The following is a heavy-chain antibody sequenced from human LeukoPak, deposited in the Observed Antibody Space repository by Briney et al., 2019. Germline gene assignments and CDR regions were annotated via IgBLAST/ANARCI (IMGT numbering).Heavy chain of an antibody. V-gene: IGHV3-7*01. CDR1: GFTFSTYW. CDR2: IKQDGSEK. J-gene: IGHJ5*02. Sequence: GGSLRLSCAASGFTFSTYWMSWVRQAPGKGLEWVANIKQDGSEKYYVDSVKGRFTISRDNAKNSLYLQMNSLRAEDTAVYYCAGGPTRLGYCTNGVCYTGGHWFDPWGQGTLVTVSS. D-gene: IGHD2-8*01. CDR3: AGGPTRLGYCTNGVCYTGGHWFDP.